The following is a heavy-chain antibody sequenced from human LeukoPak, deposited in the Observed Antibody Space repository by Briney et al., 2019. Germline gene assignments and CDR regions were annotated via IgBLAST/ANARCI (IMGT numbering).Heavy chain of an antibody. CDR2: ISAYNGNT. V-gene: IGHV1-18*01. Sequence: GASVKVSCMASGYTFTSYGISLVRQAPGQGLEWMGWISAYNGNTNYAQKLQGRVTMTTDTSTSTAYMELRSLRSDDTAVYYCASGIAAAGMGEGWFDPWGQGTLVTVSS. CDR1: GYTFTSYG. D-gene: IGHD6-13*01. CDR3: ASGIAAAGMGEGWFDP. J-gene: IGHJ5*02.